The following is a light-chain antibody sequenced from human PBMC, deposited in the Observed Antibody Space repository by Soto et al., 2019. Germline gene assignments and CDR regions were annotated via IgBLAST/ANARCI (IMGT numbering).Light chain of an antibody. J-gene: IGLJ2*01. CDR1: SSNIGNNF. CDR2: DNN. CDR3: GTWDSGLSVVI. V-gene: IGLV1-51*01. Sequence: QSALTQPPSVSAAPGQKVTISCSGTSSNIGNNFVSWYQQLPGTAPKLLIYDNNKRPSGMPDRFSGSKSGTSATLGITGLQTGDEADYYCGTWDSGLSVVIFGGGTKLTVL.